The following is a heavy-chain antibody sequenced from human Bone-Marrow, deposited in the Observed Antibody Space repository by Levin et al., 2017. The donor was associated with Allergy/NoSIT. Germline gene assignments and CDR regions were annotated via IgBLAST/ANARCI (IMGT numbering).Heavy chain of an antibody. Sequence: LSLTCAASGFTFSSYGMHWVRQAPGKGLEWVAVISYDGSNKYYADSVKGRFTISRDNSKNTLYLQMNSLRAEDTAVYYCAKGTGTHWEYFDYWGQGTLVTVSS. CDR2: ISYDGSNK. V-gene: IGHV3-30*18. D-gene: IGHD1-1*01. CDR3: AKGTGTHWEYFDY. J-gene: IGHJ4*02. CDR1: GFTFSSYG.